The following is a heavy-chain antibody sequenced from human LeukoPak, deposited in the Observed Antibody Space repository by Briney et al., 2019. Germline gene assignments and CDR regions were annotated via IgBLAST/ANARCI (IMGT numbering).Heavy chain of an antibody. Sequence: GGSLRLPCAASGFTFSSYAMSWVRQAPGKGLEWVSYISSSSSYTNYADSVKGRFTISRDNAKNSLYLQMNSLRAEDTAVYYCARFGEMATNDAFDIWGQGTMVTVSS. CDR2: ISSSSSYT. D-gene: IGHD5-24*01. CDR1: GFTFSSYA. CDR3: ARFGEMATNDAFDI. V-gene: IGHV3-21*05. J-gene: IGHJ3*02.